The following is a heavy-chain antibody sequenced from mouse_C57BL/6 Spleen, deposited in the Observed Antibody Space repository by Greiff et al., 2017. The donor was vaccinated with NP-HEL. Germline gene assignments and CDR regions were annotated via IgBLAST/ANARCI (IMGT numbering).Heavy chain of an antibody. J-gene: IGHJ4*01. CDR3: ARGYYGNYDVAMDY. CDR2: ISDGGSYT. CDR1: GFTFSSYA. D-gene: IGHD2-1*01. Sequence: EVKLMESGGGLVKPGGSLKLSCAASGFTFSSYAMSWVRQTPEKRLEWVATISDGGSYTYYPDNVKGRFTISRDNAKNNLYLQMSHLKSEDTAMYYCARGYYGNYDVAMDYWGQGTSVTVSS. V-gene: IGHV5-4*03.